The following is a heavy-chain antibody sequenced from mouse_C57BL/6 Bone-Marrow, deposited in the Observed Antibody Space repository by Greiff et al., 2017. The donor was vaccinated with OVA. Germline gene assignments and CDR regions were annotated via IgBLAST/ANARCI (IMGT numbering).Heavy chain of an antibody. J-gene: IGHJ4*01. V-gene: IGHV2-9-1*01. CDR2: IWTGGGT. CDR1: GFSLTSYA. Sequence: VQGVESGPGLVAPSQSLSITCTVSGFSLTSYAISWVRQPPGKGLEWLGVIWTGGGTNYNSALKSRLSISKDNSKSQVFLKMNSLQTDDTARYYCARNPYGNYVDYAMDYWGQGTSVTVSS. CDR3: ARNPYGNYVDYAMDY. D-gene: IGHD2-1*01.